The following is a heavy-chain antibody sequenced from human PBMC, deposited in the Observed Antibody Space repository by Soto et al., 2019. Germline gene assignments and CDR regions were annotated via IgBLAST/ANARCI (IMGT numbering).Heavy chain of an antibody. CDR3: ARPTRNYYSLDS. D-gene: IGHD2-21*02. V-gene: IGHV1-69*06. J-gene: IGHJ4*02. Sequence: SVKVSCKASGVTFNSYAISWVRQAPGEGLEWMGGIIPIFGTTNYAQKFQDRVTLTANKSTSTAYMELSSLRSEDTAVYYCARPTRNYYSLDSWGQGTLVTVSS. CDR2: IIPIFGTT. CDR1: GVTFNSYA.